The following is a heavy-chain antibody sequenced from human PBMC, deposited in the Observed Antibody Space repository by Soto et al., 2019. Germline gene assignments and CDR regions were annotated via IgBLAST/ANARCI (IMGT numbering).Heavy chain of an antibody. CDR1: GGSISSYY. CDR2: IYYSGST. D-gene: IGHD1-26*01. J-gene: IGHJ3*02. Sequence: ASETLSLTCTVSGGSISSYYWSWIRQPPGKGLEWIGYIYYSGSTNYNPSLKSRVTISVDTSKNQFSLKLSSVTAADTAVYYCARDASGLRFGSGSYRGAAFDIWGQGTMVT. V-gene: IGHV4-59*01. CDR3: ARDASGLRFGSGSYRGAAFDI.